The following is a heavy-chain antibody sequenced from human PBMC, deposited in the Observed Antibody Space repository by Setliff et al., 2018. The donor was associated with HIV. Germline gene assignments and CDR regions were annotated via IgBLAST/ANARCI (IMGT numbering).Heavy chain of an antibody. D-gene: IGHD2-15*01. V-gene: IGHV1-2*04. CDR2: INPNSGGT. J-gene: IGHJ6*03. CDR1: GYTFTGYY. CDR3: ARGPVVTVRWWYYYYMDV. Sequence: GASVKVSCKASGYTFTGYYMHWVRQAPGQGLEWMGWINPNSGGTNYAQKFQGWVTMTRDTSISTAYMELSRLRSDDTAVYYCARGPVVTVRWWYYYYMDVWGKGTTVTVSS.